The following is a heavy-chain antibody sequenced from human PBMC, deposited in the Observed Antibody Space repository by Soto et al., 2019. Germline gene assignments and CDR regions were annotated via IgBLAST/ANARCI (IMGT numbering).Heavy chain of an antibody. CDR1: GFTFSSYA. CDR3: ARPLWRDDYNWGYFDL. CDR2: ISYDGSNK. V-gene: IGHV3-30-3*01. Sequence: QVQLVESGGGVVQPGRSLRLSCAASGFTFSSYAMHWVRQAPGKGLEWVAVISYDGSNKYYADSVKGRFTISRDNSKNTLFLRMNSLRAEDTAVYYCARPLWRDDYNWGYFDLWGRGTLFTVSS. J-gene: IGHJ2*01. D-gene: IGHD4-4*01.